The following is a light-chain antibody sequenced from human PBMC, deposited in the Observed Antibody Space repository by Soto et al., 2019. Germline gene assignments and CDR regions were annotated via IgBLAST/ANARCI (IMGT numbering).Light chain of an antibody. Sequence: QSALTQPPSASGSPGQSVTISCTGTSSDVGGYDYVSWYQQRPGKAPKLLIHEVTKRPSGVPDRVSGSKSGNTASLTVSGLQAEDEADYYCSSYAGRTLYVFGTGTKLTVL. CDR1: SSDVGGYDY. J-gene: IGLJ1*01. V-gene: IGLV2-8*01. CDR3: SSYAGRTLYV. CDR2: EVT.